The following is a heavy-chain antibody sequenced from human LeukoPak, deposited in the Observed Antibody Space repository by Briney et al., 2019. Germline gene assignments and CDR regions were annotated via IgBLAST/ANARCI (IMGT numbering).Heavy chain of an antibody. CDR1: GGTFSSYA. Sequence: GSSVKVSCKASGGTFSSYAISWVRQAPGQGLEWMGRIIPIFGTANYAQKFQGRVTITTDESTSTAYMELSSLRSEDTAVYYCARGRSLYGDHHPNDYWGQGTLVTVSS. CDR2: IIPIFGTA. V-gene: IGHV1-69*05. D-gene: IGHD4-17*01. J-gene: IGHJ4*02. CDR3: ARGRSLYGDHHPNDY.